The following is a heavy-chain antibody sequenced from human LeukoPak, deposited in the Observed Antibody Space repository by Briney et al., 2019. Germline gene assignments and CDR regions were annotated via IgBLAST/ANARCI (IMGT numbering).Heavy chain of an antibody. D-gene: IGHD1-26*01. CDR1: GFTFSSYA. J-gene: IGHJ4*02. V-gene: IGHV3-30-3*01. Sequence: GGSLRLSCAASGFTFSSYAMHWVRQAPGKGLEGVAVISYDGSNKYYADSVKGRFTISRDNSKNTLYLQMNSLRAEDTAVYYCARDHGGSYFGGEGYDYWGQGTLVTVSS. CDR3: ARDHGGSYFGGEGYDY. CDR2: ISYDGSNK.